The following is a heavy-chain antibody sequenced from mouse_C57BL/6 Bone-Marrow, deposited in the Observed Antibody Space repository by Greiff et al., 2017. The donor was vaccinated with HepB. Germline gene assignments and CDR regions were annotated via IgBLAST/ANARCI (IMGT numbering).Heavy chain of an antibody. J-gene: IGHJ3*01. CDR3: TRAFYYGNAY. Sequence: EVKVVESGEGLVKPGGSLKLSCAASGFTFSSYAMSWVRQTPEKRLEWVAYISSGGDYIYYADTVKGRFTISRDNARNTLYLQMSSRKSEDTAMYYCTRAFYYGNAYWGQGTLGTVAA. V-gene: IGHV5-9-1*02. CDR1: GFTFSSYA. D-gene: IGHD2-1*01. CDR2: ISSGGDYI.